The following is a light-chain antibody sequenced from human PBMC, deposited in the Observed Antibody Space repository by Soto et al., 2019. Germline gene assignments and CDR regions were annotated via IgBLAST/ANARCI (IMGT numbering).Light chain of an antibody. CDR3: QQNYSNPRT. J-gene: IGKJ5*01. Sequence: DIQMTQSPSSLSASVGDRVTITCRASQSISNYLIWYQQKPGKAPNFLIYATSFLQSGVPSRFSGSGSGTDFTLTISSLQPEDFATYYCQQNYSNPRTFGQGTRLEIK. V-gene: IGKV1-39*01. CDR1: QSISNY. CDR2: ATS.